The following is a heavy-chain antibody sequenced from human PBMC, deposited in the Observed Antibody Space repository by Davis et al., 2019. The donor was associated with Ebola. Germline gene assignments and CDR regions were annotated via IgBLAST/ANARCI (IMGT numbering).Heavy chain of an antibody. CDR2: ISSNGDST. V-gene: IGHV3-64*01. D-gene: IGHD4-11*01. CDR1: GFTFSAYA. J-gene: IGHJ5*02. Sequence: WGSLTLSCAASGFTFSAYAIHWVRQAPGKGLEYVSGISSNGDSTYHSNSVRGRFIISSDNAKNMLYLQMGSLRPEDMAVYYCARDQGRLTTLNNWFGPWGQGTLVTVSS. CDR3: ARDQGRLTTLNNWFGP.